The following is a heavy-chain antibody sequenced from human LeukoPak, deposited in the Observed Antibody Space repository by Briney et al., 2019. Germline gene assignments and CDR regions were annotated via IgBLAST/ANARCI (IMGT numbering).Heavy chain of an antibody. CDR2: IRPSGGST. Sequence: ASVKVSCKTSGYTFTSYYIHWVRQAPGQGLDWMGMIRPSGGSTTYAQKFQGRVTMTRDTSTSTVYMELSSLRSDDTAVYYCTRAKRVIFDYWGQGTLVTVSS. CDR1: GYTFTSYY. J-gene: IGHJ4*02. V-gene: IGHV1-46*01. D-gene: IGHD1-1*01. CDR3: TRAKRVIFDY.